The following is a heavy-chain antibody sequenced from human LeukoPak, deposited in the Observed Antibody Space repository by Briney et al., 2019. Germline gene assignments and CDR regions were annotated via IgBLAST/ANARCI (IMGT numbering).Heavy chain of an antibody. D-gene: IGHD6-6*01. CDR1: GITVDSND. J-gene: IGHJ4*02. Sequence: GGSLRLSCAASGITVDSNDMSWVRQAPGKGLEWVSFIYSGDRTYYADSVKGRFTISRDNSKNTLYLQMNSLRAEDTAVYYCARAISSSSPFDYWGQGTLVTVSS. V-gene: IGHV3-66*01. CDR3: ARAISSSSPFDY. CDR2: IYSGDRT.